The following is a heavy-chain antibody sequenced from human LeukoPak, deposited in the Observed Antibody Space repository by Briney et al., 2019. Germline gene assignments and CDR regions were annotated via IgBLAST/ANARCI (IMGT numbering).Heavy chain of an antibody. J-gene: IGHJ6*02. CDR2: IYYSGST. CDR1: GGSISRGDYY. V-gene: IGHV4-30-4*01. D-gene: IGHD2-2*01. Sequence: SETLSLTCTVSGGSISRGDYYWSWIRQPPGKGLEWIGYIYYSGSTYYNPSLKSRVTISVDTSKNQFSLKLSSVTAADTAVYYCARDIVVVPAASRDYYYYYGMDVWGQGTTVTVSS. CDR3: ARDIVVVPAASRDYYYYYGMDV.